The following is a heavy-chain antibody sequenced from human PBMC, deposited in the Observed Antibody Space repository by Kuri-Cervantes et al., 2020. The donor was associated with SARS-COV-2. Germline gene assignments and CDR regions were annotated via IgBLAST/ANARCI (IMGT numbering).Heavy chain of an antibody. CDR3: ARGFKQSNGVDY. CDR1: GFTFSSYA. J-gene: IGHJ4*02. CDR2: ISGSGGST. D-gene: IGHD2-8*01. Sequence: GGSLRLSCAASGFTFSSYAMSWVRQAPGKGLEWVSAISGSGGSTYYADSVKGRFTISRDNSKNTLYLQMNSLRAEDTAVYYCARGFKQSNGVDYWGQGTLVTVSS. V-gene: IGHV3-23*01.